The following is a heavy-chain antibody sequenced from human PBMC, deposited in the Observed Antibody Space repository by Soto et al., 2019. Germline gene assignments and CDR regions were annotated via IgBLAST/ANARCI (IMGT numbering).Heavy chain of an antibody. CDR3: ARIERPKSMAHHAFEV. Sequence: GASVKVSCKAIGYSFTRHYMHWVRQAPGQGLEWMGTIFPGGVNIAYAQKFEGRVTMTKDTTTSTAYLQWRSLKASDTAMFYCARIERPKSMAHHAFEVWGQGTMVTVSS. V-gene: IGHV1-46*01. J-gene: IGHJ3*01. D-gene: IGHD2-8*01. CDR1: GYSFTRHY. CDR2: IFPGGVNI.